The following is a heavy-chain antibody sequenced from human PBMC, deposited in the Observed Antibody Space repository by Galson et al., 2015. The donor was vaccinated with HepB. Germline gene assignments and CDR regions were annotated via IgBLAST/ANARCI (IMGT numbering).Heavy chain of an antibody. D-gene: IGHD2-21*01. CDR3: AGRQIYGGGIYSMDV. CDR2: IYPGASET. J-gene: IGHJ6*02. Sequence: QSGAEVKKPGESLKISCEGSGYRFSMYWIGWVRQMPGRGLEWMGSIYPGASETRYSPSFQGQVTISADKSISTAYLQWSSLKASDTAMYYCAGRQIYGGGIYSMDVWGQGTTGTVSS. V-gene: IGHV5-51*01. CDR1: GYRFSMYW.